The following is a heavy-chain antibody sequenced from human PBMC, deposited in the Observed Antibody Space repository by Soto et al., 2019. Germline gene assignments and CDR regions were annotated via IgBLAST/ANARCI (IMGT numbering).Heavy chain of an antibody. CDR1: GFTFSTYN. V-gene: IGHV3-48*01. CDR2: ISSRGSTI. J-gene: IGHJ4*01. CDR3: ATVAENFDY. Sequence: EVQLVESGGGLVQPGGSLRLSCAASGFTFSTYNMNWVRQAPGKGLEWVSYISSRGSTIYYADSVKGRFTISRDNAKNSLYLQMNSLRGEDTAVYYCATVAENFDYWGHGTLVTVSS.